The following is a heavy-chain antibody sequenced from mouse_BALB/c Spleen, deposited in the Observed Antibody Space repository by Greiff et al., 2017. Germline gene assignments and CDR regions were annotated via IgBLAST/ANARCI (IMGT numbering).Heavy chain of an antibody. Sequence: DVQLVESGGGLVKPGGSLKLSCAASGFTFSDYYMYWVRQTPEKRLEWVATISDGGSYTYYPDSVKGRFTISRDNAKNNLYLQMSSLKSEDTAMYYCARESDGYPFFAYWGQGTLVTVSA. CDR2: ISDGGSYT. CDR1: GFTFSDYY. D-gene: IGHD2-3*01. V-gene: IGHV5-4*02. CDR3: ARESDGYPFFAY. J-gene: IGHJ3*01.